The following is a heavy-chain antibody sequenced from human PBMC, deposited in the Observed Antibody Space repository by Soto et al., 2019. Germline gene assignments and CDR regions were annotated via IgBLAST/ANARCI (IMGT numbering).Heavy chain of an antibody. CDR3: ARDGSWNDRPNWFDP. CDR2: IIPIFGTA. D-gene: IGHD1-1*01. CDR1: GGTFSSYA. Sequence: QVQLVQSGAEVKKPGSSVKVSCKASGGTFSSYAISWVRQAPGQGLEWMGGIIPIFGTANYAQKFQGRVTITADKYTSTAYMELSSLRSEDTAVYYCARDGSWNDRPNWFDPWGQGTLVTVSS. J-gene: IGHJ5*02. V-gene: IGHV1-69*06.